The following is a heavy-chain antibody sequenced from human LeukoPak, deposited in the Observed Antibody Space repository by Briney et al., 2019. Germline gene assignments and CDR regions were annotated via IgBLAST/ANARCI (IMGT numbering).Heavy chain of an antibody. D-gene: IGHD4-17*01. CDR2: INWNSAVI. CDR1: GFTFDDYA. J-gene: IGHJ4*02. CDR3: AKGGDYGDYPGHKFDH. V-gene: IGHV3-9*01. Sequence: PGGSLRLSCAASGFTFDDYAMHWVRQAPGKGLEWVSGINWNSAVIGYADSVKGRFTISRDNARNSLYLQLNSLKSDDTALYYCAKGGDYGDYPGHKFDHWGQGSLVTVSS.